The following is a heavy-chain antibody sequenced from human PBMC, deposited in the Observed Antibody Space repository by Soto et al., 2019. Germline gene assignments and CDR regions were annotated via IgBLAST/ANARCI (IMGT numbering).Heavy chain of an antibody. CDR2: TDHFGRT. CDR1: GGSFSDYY. CDR3: ASVSLPLGPGFDP. J-gene: IGHJ5*02. D-gene: IGHD3-16*01. V-gene: IGHV4-34*01. Sequence: QVQLQQWGAGLLKPSETLSLTCSAYGGSFSDYYWSWIRQPPGKGLEWIGETDHFGRTNYNPSRKSRVTVSLDAAKNQVSLKLSSVTAAATAVYYCASVSLPLGPGFDPGGQGTLVTVSA.